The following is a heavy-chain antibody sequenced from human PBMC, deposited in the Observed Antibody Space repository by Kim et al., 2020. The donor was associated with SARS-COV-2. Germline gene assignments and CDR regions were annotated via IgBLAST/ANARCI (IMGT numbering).Heavy chain of an antibody. D-gene: IGHD6-6*01. J-gene: IGHJ6*02. Sequence: ASVKVSCKASGYTFTGYYMHWVRQAPGQGLEWMGRINPNSGGTNYAQKFQGRVTMTRDTSISTAYMELSRLRSDDTAVYYCARDASIAATKVIYYYGMDVWGQGTTVTVSS. CDR1: GYTFTGYY. V-gene: IGHV1-2*06. CDR3: ARDASIAATKVIYYYGMDV. CDR2: INPNSGGT.